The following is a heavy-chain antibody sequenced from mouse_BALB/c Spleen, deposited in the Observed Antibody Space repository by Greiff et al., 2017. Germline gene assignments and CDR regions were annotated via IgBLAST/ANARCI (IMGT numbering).Heavy chain of an antibody. CDR2: IYPGDGDT. V-gene: IGHV1-82*01. CDR3: ARAGYYAMDY. J-gene: IGHJ4*01. CDR1: GYAFSSSW. Sequence: QVQLQQSGPELVKPGASVKISCKASGYAFSSSWMNWVKQRPGQGLEWIGRIYPGDGDTNYNGKFKGKATLTADKSSSTAYMQLSSLTSVDSAVYFCARAGYYAMDYWGQGTSVTVSS.